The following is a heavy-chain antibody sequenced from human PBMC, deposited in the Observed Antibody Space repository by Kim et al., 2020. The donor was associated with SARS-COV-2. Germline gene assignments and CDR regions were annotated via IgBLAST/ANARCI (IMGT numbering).Heavy chain of an antibody. V-gene: IGHV1-69*13. CDR3: ARAPGDTAMVNIYYGMDV. J-gene: IGHJ6*02. CDR1: GGTFSSYA. CDR2: IIPIFGTA. D-gene: IGHD5-18*01. Sequence: SVKVSCKASGGTFSSYAISWVRQAPGQGLEWMGGIIPIFGTANYAQKFQGRVTITADESTSTAYMELSSLRSEDTAVYYCARAPGDTAMVNIYYGMDVWGQGTTVTVSS.